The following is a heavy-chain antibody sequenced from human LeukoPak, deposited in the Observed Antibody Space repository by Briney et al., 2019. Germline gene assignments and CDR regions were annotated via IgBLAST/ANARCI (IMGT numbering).Heavy chain of an antibody. Sequence: SETLSLTCTVSGGSISSSRYYWGRNRQPPGKGLEWIGSIYYSGSTYYNPSLKSRVTISVDTSKNQFSLKLSSVTAADTAVYYCARDVRYCTNGVCYAWFDPWGQGTLVTVSS. D-gene: IGHD2-8*01. V-gene: IGHV4-39*07. CDR1: GGSISSSRYY. CDR2: IYYSGST. CDR3: ARDVRYCTNGVCYAWFDP. J-gene: IGHJ5*02.